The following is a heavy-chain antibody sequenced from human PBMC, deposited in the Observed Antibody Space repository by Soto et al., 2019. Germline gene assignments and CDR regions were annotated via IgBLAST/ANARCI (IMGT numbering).Heavy chain of an antibody. V-gene: IGHV4-31*03. CDR2: IYYSGST. CDR3: ARAHEYSGRYNWFDP. CDR1: GGSISSGGYY. J-gene: IGHJ5*02. Sequence: QVQLQESGPGLVKPSQTLSLTCTVSGGSISSGGYYWSWIRQHPGKGLEWLGYIYYSGSTYYNPTLKSRVTISVDTSKNRVSMQLSSVTAANTAVYYCARAHEYSGRYNWFDPWGQGTLVTVSS. D-gene: IGHD6-6*01.